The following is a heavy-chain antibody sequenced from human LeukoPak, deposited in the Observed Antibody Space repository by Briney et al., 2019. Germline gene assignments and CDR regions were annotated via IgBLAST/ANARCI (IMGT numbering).Heavy chain of an antibody. Sequence: PSETLSLTCTVSGGSISSYYLSWIRQPAGKGLEWIGRIYTSGTNYNPSLKSRVTLSVDTSKNQFSLKLTSVTAADTAVYYCARDSGTTGEVKFDPWGQGTLVTVSS. CDR2: IYTSGT. J-gene: IGHJ5*02. D-gene: IGHD3-10*01. V-gene: IGHV4-4*07. CDR3: ARDSGTTGEVKFDP. CDR1: GGSISSYY.